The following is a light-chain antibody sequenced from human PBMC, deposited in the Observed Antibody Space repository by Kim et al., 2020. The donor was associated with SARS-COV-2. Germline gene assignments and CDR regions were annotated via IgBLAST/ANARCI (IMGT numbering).Light chain of an antibody. CDR2: DVN. V-gene: IGLV2-14*04. CDR1: GSDVGGYKY. Sequence: GWSLTISCAGTGSDVGGYKYVSWYQQYPGEVPKHIIYDVNKRPSGVSHRFSGSKSGNTASLTISGLQAEDEADYYCNSYTSSSSWVFGGGTQLTVL. J-gene: IGLJ3*02. CDR3: NSYTSSSSWV.